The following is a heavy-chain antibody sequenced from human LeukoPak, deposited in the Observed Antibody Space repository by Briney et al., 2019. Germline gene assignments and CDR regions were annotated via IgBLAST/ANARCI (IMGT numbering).Heavy chain of an antibody. CDR1: GLTLSSYG. CDR3: AKDVAV. Sequence: GGALRLACAASGLTLSSYGRHWVRQAPGRGLGWVAFIRCDGSNKYYVDSVKGRFNRRIDNPKNTLYLQMNSMRAEDTAVYYCAKDVAVWGQGTLVTVSS. J-gene: IGHJ4*02. CDR2: IRCDGSNK. V-gene: IGHV3-30*02. D-gene: IGHD6-19*01.